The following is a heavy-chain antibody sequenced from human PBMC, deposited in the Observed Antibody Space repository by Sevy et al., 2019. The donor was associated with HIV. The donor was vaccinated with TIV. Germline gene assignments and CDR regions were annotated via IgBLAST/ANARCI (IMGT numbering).Heavy chain of an antibody. CDR3: TRRTYSSSWYIGGGPYYFDY. D-gene: IGHD6-13*01. V-gene: IGHV3-73*01. CDR2: IRSKANSYAT. J-gene: IGHJ4*02. Sequence: GGSLRLSCAASGFTFSGSAMHWVRQASGKGLEWVGRIRSKANSYATADAASVKGRFTISRDDSKNTAYLQMNSLKTEDTAVYYCTRRTYSSSWYIGGGPYYFDYWGQGTLVTVSS. CDR1: GFTFSGSA.